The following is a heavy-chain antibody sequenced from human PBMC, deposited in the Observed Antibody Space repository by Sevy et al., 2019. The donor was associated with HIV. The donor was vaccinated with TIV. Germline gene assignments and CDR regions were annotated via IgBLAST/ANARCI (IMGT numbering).Heavy chain of an antibody. J-gene: IGHJ4*02. D-gene: IGHD5-18*01. V-gene: IGHV1-2*06. CDR3: ARSPRDGYSYGYGDY. CDR1: GYTFTGYY. CDR2: INPNSGGT. Sequence: ASVKVSCKASGYTFTGYYMHWVRQAPGQGLEWMGRINPNSGGTNYAQKFQDRVTMTRDTSISTAYMELSRLRSDDTAVYYCARSPRDGYSYGYGDYWGQGTLVTVSS.